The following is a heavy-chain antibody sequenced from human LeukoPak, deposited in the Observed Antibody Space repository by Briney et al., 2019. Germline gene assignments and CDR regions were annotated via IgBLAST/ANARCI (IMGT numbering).Heavy chain of an antibody. J-gene: IGHJ5*02. V-gene: IGHV1-2*02. CDR3: ARDRIRIAAAGTGPTLQNWFDP. CDR2: INPNSGGT. Sequence: ASVKASCKASGYTFTGYYMHWVRQAPGQGLEWMGWINPNSGGTNYAQKFQGRVTMTRDTSISTAYMEPSRLRSDDTAVYYCARDRIRIAAAGTGPTLQNWFDPWGQGTLVTVSS. CDR1: GYTFTGYY. D-gene: IGHD6-13*01.